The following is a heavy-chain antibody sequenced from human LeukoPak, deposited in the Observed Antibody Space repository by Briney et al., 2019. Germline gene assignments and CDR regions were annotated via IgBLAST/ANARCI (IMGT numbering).Heavy chain of an antibody. CDR1: GYSFADYY. CDR3: ARDVRSSWYFTP. Sequence: ASVKVSCKASGYSFADYYMQWVRQAPGQGLEWMGWINPNSGGTNYAQKFQGRVTMTRDTSISTAYMELSRLRSDDTAVYYCARDVRSSWYFTPWGQGTLVTVSS. D-gene: IGHD6-13*01. CDR2: INPNSGGT. V-gene: IGHV1-2*02. J-gene: IGHJ5*02.